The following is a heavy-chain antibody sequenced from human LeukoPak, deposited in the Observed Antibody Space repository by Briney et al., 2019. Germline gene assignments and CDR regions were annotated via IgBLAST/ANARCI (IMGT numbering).Heavy chain of an antibody. V-gene: IGHV3-9*01. J-gene: IGHJ4*02. Sequence: GGSLRLSCAASGFTLDDCTMHWVRQAPGKGLEWVSSISWNSGSIAYADSVKGRFTISRDNAKNSLFLQMNSLRAEDTAFYYCAKGLVGTTTFMDYWGQGTLVTVSS. CDR1: GFTLDDCT. D-gene: IGHD1-26*01. CDR3: AKGLVGTTTFMDY. CDR2: ISWNSGSI.